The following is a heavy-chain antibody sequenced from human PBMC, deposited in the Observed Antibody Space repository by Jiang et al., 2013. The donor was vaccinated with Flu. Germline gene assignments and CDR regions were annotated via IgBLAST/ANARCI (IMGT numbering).Heavy chain of an antibody. CDR3: ATFYSGWYVDS. CDR1: GGSIRSERHHY. CDR2: IYNSGTT. D-gene: IGHD6-19*01. V-gene: IGHV4-39*01. J-gene: IGHJ4*02. Sequence: GPGLVKPSETLSLTCTVSGGSIRSERHHYWGWIRQPPGKGLEWIGIIYNSGTTHYNPSLKSRVTISLDTSNNQFSLQLTSVIAADTALYYCATFYSGWYVDSWGQGPWSPSPQ.